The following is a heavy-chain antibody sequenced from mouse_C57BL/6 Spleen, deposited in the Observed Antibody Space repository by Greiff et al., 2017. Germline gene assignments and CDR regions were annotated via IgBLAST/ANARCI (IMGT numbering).Heavy chain of an antibody. Sequence: VQLKESGGDLVKPGGSLKLSCAASGFTFSSYGMSWVRQTPDKRLEWVATISRGGSYTYYPDSVTGRFTISRDNAKNTLYLQLSSLKSEDTAMYYGARENGSSSYYFDYWGQGTTLTVSS. J-gene: IGHJ2*01. D-gene: IGHD1-1*01. CDR3: ARENGSSSYYFDY. V-gene: IGHV5-6*01. CDR2: ISRGGSYT. CDR1: GFTFSSYG.